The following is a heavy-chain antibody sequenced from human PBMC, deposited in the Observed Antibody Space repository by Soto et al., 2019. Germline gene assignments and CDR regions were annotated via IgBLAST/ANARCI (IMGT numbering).Heavy chain of an antibody. CDR2: IIPIFGTA. D-gene: IGHD4-4*01. CDR3: ARRATVTTPTPYYYYGMDV. Sequence: GASVKVSCKASGGTFISYAISWVRQAPGQGLEWMGGIIPIFGTANYAQKFQGRVTITADKSTSTAYMELSSLRSEDTAVYYCARRATVTTPTPYYYYGMDVWGQGTTVTVSS. CDR1: GGTFISYA. V-gene: IGHV1-69*06. J-gene: IGHJ6*02.